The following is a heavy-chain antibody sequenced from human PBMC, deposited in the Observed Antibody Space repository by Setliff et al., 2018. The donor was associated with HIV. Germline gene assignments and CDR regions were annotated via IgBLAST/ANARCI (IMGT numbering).Heavy chain of an antibody. D-gene: IGHD3-3*01. CDR2: IHHTGST. CDR3: APGEGVASTYYHD. J-gene: IGHJ4*01. V-gene: IGHV4-59*03. CDR1: GGSISSDY. Sequence: SETLSLTCTVSGGSISSDYWNWIRQPPGKGLEWIGFIHHTGSTVSNPSLKSRVTILMDLSRNQLSLHLASVTTADTAVYFCAPGEGVASTYYHDWGQGTQVTVSS.